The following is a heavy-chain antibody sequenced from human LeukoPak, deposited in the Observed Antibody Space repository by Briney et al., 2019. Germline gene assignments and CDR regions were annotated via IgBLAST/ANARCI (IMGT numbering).Heavy chain of an antibody. CDR1: GFTFSSYG. J-gene: IGHJ6*03. Sequence: PGGSLRLSCAASGFTFSSYGMHWVRQAPGKGLEWVSSISSSSSYIYYADSVKGRFTISRDNAKNSLYLQMNSLRAEDTAVYYCARVLRGVVVPAAKDYYYYMDVWGKGTTVTVSS. CDR3: ARVLRGVVVPAAKDYYYYMDV. CDR2: ISSSSSYI. V-gene: IGHV3-21*01. D-gene: IGHD2-2*01.